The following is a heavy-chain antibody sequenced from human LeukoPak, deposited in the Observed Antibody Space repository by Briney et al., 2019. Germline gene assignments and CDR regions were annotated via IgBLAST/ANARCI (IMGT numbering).Heavy chain of an antibody. V-gene: IGHV4-39*01. D-gene: IGHD3-10*01. CDR1: GGSISSSSYY. CDR3: ASGAMVRGVIWFDP. Sequence: SETLSLTCTVSGGSISSSSYYWGWIRQPPGKGLEWIGSIYYSGSTYYNPSLKSRVTISVDTSKNQFSLKLSSVTAADTAVYYCASGAMVRGVIWFDPWGQGTLVTVSS. J-gene: IGHJ5*02. CDR2: IYYSGST.